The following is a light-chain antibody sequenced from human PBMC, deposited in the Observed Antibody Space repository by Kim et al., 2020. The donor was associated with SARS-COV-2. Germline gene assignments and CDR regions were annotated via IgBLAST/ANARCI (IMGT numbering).Light chain of an antibody. CDR1: YSNLGVPFS. J-gene: IGLJ2*01. CDR3: QSYDITLSGFIF. Sequence: VPIPFPCTYSNLGVPFSFHSPHHLPRTAPNLLLSVFNNRPPGLPDRFPSSKSGTSASLALTALQPEDEADYYCQSYDITLSGFIFFGAGTQLTVL. V-gene: IGLV1-40*01. CDR2: VFN.